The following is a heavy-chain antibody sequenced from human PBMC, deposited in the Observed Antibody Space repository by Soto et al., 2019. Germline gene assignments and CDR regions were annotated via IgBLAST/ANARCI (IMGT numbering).Heavy chain of an antibody. J-gene: IGHJ4*02. Sequence: GGSLRLSCAPSGFTFSDYNMNWVRQAPGKGLEWISYISTTSSTKYYAESVKGRFTISRDNGKKSLYLQMNSLRDDDTAVYYCARDIRFLEWFPDYWGQGTLVTVSS. D-gene: IGHD3-3*01. V-gene: IGHV3-48*02. CDR3: ARDIRFLEWFPDY. CDR1: GFTFSDYN. CDR2: ISTTSSTK.